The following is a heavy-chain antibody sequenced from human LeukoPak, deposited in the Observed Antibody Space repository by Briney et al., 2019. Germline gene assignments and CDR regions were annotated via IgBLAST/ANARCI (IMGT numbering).Heavy chain of an antibody. D-gene: IGHD3-16*01. J-gene: IGHJ6*03. CDR1: GYTFTRYY. CDR2: INPSGGST. Sequence: ASVKVSCTAFGYTFTRYYMHWVRQAPGQGPEWMGIINPSGGSTSYAQKFQGRVTMTRDMSTSTVYMELSSLRSEDTAVYYCARDSTFVGGQYYMDVWGKGTTVTVSS. V-gene: IGHV1-46*01. CDR3: ARDSTFVGGQYYMDV.